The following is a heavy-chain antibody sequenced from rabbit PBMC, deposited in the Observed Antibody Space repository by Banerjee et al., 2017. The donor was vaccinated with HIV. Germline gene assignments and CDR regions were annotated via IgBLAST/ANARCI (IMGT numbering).Heavy chain of an antibody. CDR2: ISAGSSGIT. Sequence: QSLEESGGDLVKPGASLTLTCKASGFSFSSGYYMCWVRQAPGKGLEWIACISAGSSGITGYASWAKGRFTISKTSSTTVTLQMTSLTAADTATYFCAGGDNGAGYGYGLWGPGTLVTIS. D-gene: IGHD6-1*01. CDR3: AGGDNGAGYGYGL. V-gene: IGHV1S40*01. CDR1: GFSFSSGYY. J-gene: IGHJ4*01.